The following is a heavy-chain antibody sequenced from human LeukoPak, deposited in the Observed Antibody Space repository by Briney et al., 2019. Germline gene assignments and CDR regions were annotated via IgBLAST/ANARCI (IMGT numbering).Heavy chain of an antibody. CDR2: ISTYNGNT. V-gene: IGHV1-18*01. Sequence: VKVSCKASGYTFNSYDISWVRQAPGQRLEWMAWISTYNGNTNYALKVQGRATMTTDTSTSTAYMELRSLRSDDTAVYYCARVLRYDFWSAYYFDYWGQGTLVTVSS. CDR1: GYTFNSYD. J-gene: IGHJ4*02. CDR3: ARVLRYDFWSAYYFDY. D-gene: IGHD3-3*01.